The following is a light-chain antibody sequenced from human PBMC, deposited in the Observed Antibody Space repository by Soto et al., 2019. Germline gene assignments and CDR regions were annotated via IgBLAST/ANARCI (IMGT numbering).Light chain of an antibody. V-gene: IGLV1-36*01. J-gene: IGLJ2*01. Sequence: QSVLTQPPSVPEAPRQRVTISCSGSSSNIGNNAVNWYQQLPGKAPKLLIYYDDLLPSGVSDRFSGSKSGTSASLTISGLQSDDEADYYCAAWDDSLNAVVFGGGTKLTVL. CDR2: YDD. CDR1: SSNIGNNA. CDR3: AAWDDSLNAVV.